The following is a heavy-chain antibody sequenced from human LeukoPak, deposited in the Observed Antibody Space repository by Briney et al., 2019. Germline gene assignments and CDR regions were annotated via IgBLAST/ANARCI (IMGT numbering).Heavy chain of an antibody. D-gene: IGHD2-2*01. CDR2: MNPHSGGT. CDR1: GHTLTAYY. Sequence: GASVKVSCKASGHTLTAYYIHWVRQAPGQGLAWMGWMNPHSGGTNYAQNFRARVTMTTDTSINTAYLELTGLTSDDTALYYCARAQRTVSGLDVWGQGTTVTVSS. J-gene: IGHJ6*02. CDR3: ARAQRTVSGLDV. V-gene: IGHV1-2*02.